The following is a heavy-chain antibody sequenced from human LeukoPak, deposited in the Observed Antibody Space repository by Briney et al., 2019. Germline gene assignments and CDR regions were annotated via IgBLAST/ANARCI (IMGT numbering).Heavy chain of an antibody. V-gene: IGHV3-48*02. J-gene: IGHJ4*02. D-gene: IGHD6-25*01. CDR1: GFTFSGYS. CDR2: ISPSSSAI. Sequence: GGSLRLSCAASGFTFSGYSMNWVRQAPGKGLEWVSYISPSSSAIHYADSVKGRFTIPRDNAKNSLYLQMNSLRDDDTAVYYCARAAYASGPDYWGQGTLVTVSS. CDR3: ARAAYASGPDY.